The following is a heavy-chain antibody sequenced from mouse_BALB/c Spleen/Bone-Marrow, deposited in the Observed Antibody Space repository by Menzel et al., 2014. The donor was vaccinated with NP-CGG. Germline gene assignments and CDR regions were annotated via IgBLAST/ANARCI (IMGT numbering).Heavy chain of an antibody. CDR2: IRNKAYGYTT. Sequence: EVKLMESGGGLVQPGGSLRLSCATSGFTFTDYYMNWVRQPPGKALEWLAFIRNKAYGYTTEHSASVKGRFTISRDNSQNILYLQMNTLRAEDSATYYCARDMGGLLFDSWGQGTTLSVSS. D-gene: IGHD1-1*01. CDR1: GFTFTDYY. V-gene: IGHV7-3*02. CDR3: ARDMGGLLFDS. J-gene: IGHJ2*01.